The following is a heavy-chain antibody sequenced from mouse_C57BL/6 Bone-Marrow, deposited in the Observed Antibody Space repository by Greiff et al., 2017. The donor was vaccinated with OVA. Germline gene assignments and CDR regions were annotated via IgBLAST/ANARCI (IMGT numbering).Heavy chain of an antibody. CDR3: ARSGDYYGSSYGFAY. D-gene: IGHD1-1*01. Sequence: QVQLQQSGAELVKPGASVKLSCKASGYTFTSYWMHWVKQRPGQGLEWIGMIHPNSGSTNYNEKFKSKATLTVDKSSSTAYMQLSSLTSEDSAVYYCARSGDYYGSSYGFAYWGQGTLVTVSA. CDR2: IHPNSGST. V-gene: IGHV1-64*01. CDR1: GYTFTSYW. J-gene: IGHJ3*01.